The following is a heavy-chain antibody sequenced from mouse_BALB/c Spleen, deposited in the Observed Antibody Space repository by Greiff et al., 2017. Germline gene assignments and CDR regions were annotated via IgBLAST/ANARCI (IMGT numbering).Heavy chain of an antibody. J-gene: IGHJ1*01. CDR1: GFSLTGYG. CDR3: DRALYYGNYWYFDV. D-gene: IGHD2-1*01. V-gene: IGHV2-6-7*01. CDR2: IWGDGST. Sequence: VKLMESGPGLVAPSQSLSITCTVSGFSLTGYGVNWVRQPPGKGLEWLGMIWGDGSTDYNSALKSRLSISKDNSKSQVFLKMNSLQTDDTARYYCDRALYYGNYWYFDVWGAGTTVTVSS.